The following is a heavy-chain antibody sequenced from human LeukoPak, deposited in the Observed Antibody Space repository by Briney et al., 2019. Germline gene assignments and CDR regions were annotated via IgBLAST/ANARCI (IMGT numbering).Heavy chain of an antibody. Sequence: PSETLSLTCTVAGGSISSSSYYWGWIRQPPGKGLEWIGSIYYSGSTYYNPSLKSRVTISVDTSKNQFSLKLSSVTAADTAVYYCARDRAGVWFDPWGQGTLVTVSS. CDR2: IYYSGST. CDR1: GGSISSSSYY. CDR3: ARDRAGVWFDP. D-gene: IGHD6-13*01. V-gene: IGHV4-39*02. J-gene: IGHJ5*02.